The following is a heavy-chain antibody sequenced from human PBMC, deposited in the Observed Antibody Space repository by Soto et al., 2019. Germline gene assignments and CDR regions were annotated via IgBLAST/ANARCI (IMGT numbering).Heavy chain of an antibody. V-gene: IGHV1-8*01. D-gene: IGHD3-16*02. J-gene: IGHJ3*02. Sequence: GASVKVSCKASGYTFTSYDINWVRQATGQGLEWMGWMNPNSGNTGYAQKFQDRVTMTRNTSISTAYMELSSLRSEDTAVYYCARVSAGYIWGSYRPAADAFDIWGQGTMVTVSS. CDR2: MNPNSGNT. CDR3: ARVSAGYIWGSYRPAADAFDI. CDR1: GYTFTSYD.